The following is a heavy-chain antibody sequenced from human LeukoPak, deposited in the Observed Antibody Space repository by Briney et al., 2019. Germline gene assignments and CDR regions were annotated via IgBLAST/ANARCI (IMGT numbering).Heavy chain of an antibody. CDR2: INEDATTI. CDR1: GFTFSSYN. D-gene: IGHD3-16*01. Sequence: GGSLRLSCAASGFTFSSYNMNWVRQAPGKGLEWVSRINEDATTITYADSVKGRFIISRDNSKKSLYLQMNNLRAEDTAVYYCVRDLILVWTPGDDFDFWGQGTLVIVSS. CDR3: VRDLILVWTPGDDFDF. V-gene: IGHV3-74*01. J-gene: IGHJ4*02.